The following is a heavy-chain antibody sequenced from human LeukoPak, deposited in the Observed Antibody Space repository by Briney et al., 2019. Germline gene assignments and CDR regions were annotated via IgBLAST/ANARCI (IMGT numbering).Heavy chain of an antibody. V-gene: IGHV4-38-2*02. CDR2: MHHGGST. CDR3: ARDPSGTAAAVGDY. J-gene: IGHJ4*02. CDR1: GFSISSGYY. Sequence: SETLSLTCVVSGFSISSGYYWGWIRQPPGKGLEWIGSMHHGGSTFYNPSLKSRVTISLDTSKNHFSLKMTSVTAADTAVYYCARDPSGTAAAVGDYWGQGTLATVSS. D-gene: IGHD6-13*01.